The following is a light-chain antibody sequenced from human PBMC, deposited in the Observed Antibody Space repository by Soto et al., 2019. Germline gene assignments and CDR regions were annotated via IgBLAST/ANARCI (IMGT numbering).Light chain of an antibody. CDR2: GAS. V-gene: IGKV3-15*01. Sequence: EIVMTQSPATLSMSPGERATRSCRATQSVSRNLAWYQQKPGQAPRLLIFGASTRATGIPAKFSGSGSGTEFTLTISSLQSEDFAVYYCQQYYDWPRTFGQGTKVDIK. CDR3: QQYYDWPRT. CDR1: QSVSRN. J-gene: IGKJ1*01.